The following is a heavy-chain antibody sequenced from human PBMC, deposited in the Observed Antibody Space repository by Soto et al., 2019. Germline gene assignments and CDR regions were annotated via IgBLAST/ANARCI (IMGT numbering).Heavy chain of an antibody. J-gene: IGHJ3*02. V-gene: IGHV1-69*13. CDR2: IIPIFGTA. CDR1: GGTFSSYA. CDR3: ARGGRGSSGSYGAFDI. D-gene: IGHD3-22*01. Sequence: SVKVSCKASGGTFSSYAISWVRQAPGQGLEWMGGIIPIFGTANYAQKFQGRVTITADESTSTAYMELSSLRSEDTAVYYCARGGRGSSGSYGAFDIWGQGTMVT.